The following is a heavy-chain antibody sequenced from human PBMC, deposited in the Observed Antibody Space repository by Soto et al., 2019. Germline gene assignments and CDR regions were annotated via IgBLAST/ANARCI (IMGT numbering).Heavy chain of an antibody. Sequence: QVQLVQSGGEVRKPGASVKVSCKASGYTFDIYGISWVRQVPGQGPEWMGWISADNGDTKYAQKFQDRVIMTTDTSTSTAYMELRSLRSDDTAVYFWARDRSYYDESSGYPFDYWGQGTLVSVSS. CDR1: GYTFDIYG. CDR2: ISADNGDT. V-gene: IGHV1-18*01. CDR3: ARDRSYYDESSGYPFDY. D-gene: IGHD3-22*01. J-gene: IGHJ4*02.